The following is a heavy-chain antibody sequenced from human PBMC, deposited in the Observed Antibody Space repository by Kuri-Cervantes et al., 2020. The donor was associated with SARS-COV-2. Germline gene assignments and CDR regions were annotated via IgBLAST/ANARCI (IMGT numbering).Heavy chain of an antibody. CDR1: GFTCSSYA. D-gene: IGHD3-3*01. CDR3: AKDLNLETYDDFWSGYYYYYGMDV. Sequence: GGSLRLSCAASGFTCSSYAMSWVRQAPGRGLEWVSAISGSGGSTYYADSVKGRFTISRDNSKNTLYLQMNSLRAEDTAVYYCAKDLNLETYDDFWSGYYYYYGMDVWGQGTTVTVSS. CDR2: ISGSGGST. V-gene: IGHV3-23*01. J-gene: IGHJ6*02.